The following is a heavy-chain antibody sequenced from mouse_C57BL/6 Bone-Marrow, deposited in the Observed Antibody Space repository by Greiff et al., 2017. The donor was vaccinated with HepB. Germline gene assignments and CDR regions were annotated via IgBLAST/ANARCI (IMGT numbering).Heavy chain of an antibody. CDR3: ARSETAQATN. CDR1: GYAFSSSW. J-gene: IGHJ3*01. V-gene: IGHV1-82*01. D-gene: IGHD3-2*02. Sequence: QVQLQQSGPELVKPGASVKISCKASGYAFSSSWMNWVKQRPGKGLEWIGRIYPGDGDTNYNGKFKGKATLTADKSSSTAYMQLSSLTSEDSAVYFCARSETAQATNWGEGTLVTVSA. CDR2: IYPGDGDT.